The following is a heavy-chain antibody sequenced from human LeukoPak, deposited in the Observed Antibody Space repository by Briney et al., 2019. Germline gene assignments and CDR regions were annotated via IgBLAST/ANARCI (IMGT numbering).Heavy chain of an antibody. Sequence: PSETLSLTCTVSGGSISSYYWSWIRQPPGKGLEWIGYIYYSGSTNYNPSLKSRVTIAEDTSKNQFSLKLTSVTAADTAVYCCARVPSRQEGYNDFDYWGQGALVTVSS. V-gene: IGHV4-59*01. CDR3: ARVPSRQEGYNDFDY. CDR1: GGSISSYY. D-gene: IGHD5-24*01. CDR2: IYYSGST. J-gene: IGHJ4*02.